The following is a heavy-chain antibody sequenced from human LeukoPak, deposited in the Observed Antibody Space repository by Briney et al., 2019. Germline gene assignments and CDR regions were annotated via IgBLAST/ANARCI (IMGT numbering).Heavy chain of an antibody. CDR3: ARAVGATHFDY. CDR2: IKQDGSEK. CDR1: GFTFSSYW. V-gene: IGHV3-7*04. D-gene: IGHD1-26*01. J-gene: IGHJ4*02. Sequence: GGSLRLSCAASGFTFSSYWMSWVRQAPGKGLEWVANIKQDGSEKFYVDSVKGRFTISRDNDKNSLCLQMNSLRAEDTAVYYCARAVGATHFDYWGQGILVTVTS.